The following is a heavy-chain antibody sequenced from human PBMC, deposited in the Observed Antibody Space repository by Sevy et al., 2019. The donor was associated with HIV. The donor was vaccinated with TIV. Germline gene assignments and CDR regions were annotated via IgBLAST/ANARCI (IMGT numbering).Heavy chain of an antibody. CDR2: ISYDGSNK. J-gene: IGHJ4*02. D-gene: IGHD5-18*01. Sequence: GGSLRLSCAASGFTFSSYGMHWVRQAPGKGLEWVAVISYDGSNKYYADSVKGRFTISRDNSKNTLYLQMNSLRAEDTAVYYCAKRIGYSYGSYYFDYWGQGTLVTVSS. CDR3: AKRIGYSYGSYYFDY. CDR1: GFTFSSYG. V-gene: IGHV3-30*18.